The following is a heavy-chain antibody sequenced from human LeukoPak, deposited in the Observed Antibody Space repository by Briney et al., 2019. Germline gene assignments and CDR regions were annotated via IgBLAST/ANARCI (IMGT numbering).Heavy chain of an antibody. D-gene: IGHD5-18*01. Sequence: GGSLRLSWAASGFTVSSYSMNWVRQAPGKGREWLSYISSSSSTIYYAESVKGRFTISRDNAKNSLYLQMNSLRDEDTAVYYCAMGTAMVNLWGRGTLVTVSS. CDR1: GFTVSSYS. CDR2: ISSSSSTI. J-gene: IGHJ2*01. V-gene: IGHV3-48*02. CDR3: AMGTAMVNL.